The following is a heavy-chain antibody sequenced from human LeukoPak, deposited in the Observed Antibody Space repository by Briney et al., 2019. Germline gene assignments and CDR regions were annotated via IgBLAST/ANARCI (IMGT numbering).Heavy chain of an antibody. J-gene: IGHJ3*02. Sequence: PGGSLRLSCAASGFIFSSYDMHWVRQATGKGLEWVSTIGTAGDTYYSGSVKGRFTISRENAKNSLYLQIRSLRAGDTAVYYCARGLGYCSGGSCPGTFDIWGQGTMVTVSS. CDR3: ARGLGYCSGGSCPGTFDI. V-gene: IGHV3-13*01. D-gene: IGHD2-15*01. CDR2: IGTAGDT. CDR1: GFIFSSYD.